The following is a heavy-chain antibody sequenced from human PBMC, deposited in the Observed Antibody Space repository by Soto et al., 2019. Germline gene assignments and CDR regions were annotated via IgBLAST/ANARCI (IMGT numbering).Heavy chain of an antibody. J-gene: IGHJ4*02. CDR1: GFTFSSYA. Sequence: EVQLLESGGGLVQPGGSLRLSCAASGFTFSSYAMSWVRQAPGKGLEWVSSTSDSGGTTYYGDSVKGRFTFSRDNSKNTLYLQLNSLRAEDKAIYYCARVGSGSNSDYWGQGTLVTVSS. D-gene: IGHD3-10*01. CDR3: ARVGSGSNSDY. CDR2: TSDSGGTT. V-gene: IGHV3-23*01.